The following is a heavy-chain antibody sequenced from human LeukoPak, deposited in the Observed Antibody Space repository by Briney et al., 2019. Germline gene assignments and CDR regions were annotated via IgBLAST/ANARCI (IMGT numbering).Heavy chain of an antibody. Sequence: PGGSLRLSCAASGFTFSSYAMHWVRQAPGKGLEWVAVISYDGSNKYYADSVKGRFTISRDNSKSTLYLQMNSLRSEDTAMYYCAKGREPGGLDHWGQGTLVIVSS. D-gene: IGHD1-26*01. J-gene: IGHJ4*02. CDR2: ISYDGSNK. CDR3: AKGREPGGLDH. V-gene: IGHV3-30-3*01. CDR1: GFTFSSYA.